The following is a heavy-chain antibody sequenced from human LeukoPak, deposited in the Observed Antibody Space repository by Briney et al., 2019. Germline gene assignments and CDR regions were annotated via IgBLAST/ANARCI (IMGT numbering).Heavy chain of an antibody. J-gene: IGHJ4*02. Sequence: PSETLSLTCTVSGGSISSGSYYWSWIRQPAGKGLEWIGRIYTSGSTNYNPSLKSRVTISVDRSKNQFSLKLSSVTAADTALYYCSRYFRLRTDDGDYIGLFDSWGQGILVTVSS. CDR1: GGSISSGSYY. CDR3: SRYFRLRTDDGDYIGLFDS. D-gene: IGHD4-17*01. CDR2: IYTSGST. V-gene: IGHV4-61*02.